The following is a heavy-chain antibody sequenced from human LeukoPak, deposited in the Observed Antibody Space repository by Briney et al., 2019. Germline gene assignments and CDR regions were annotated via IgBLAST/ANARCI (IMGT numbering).Heavy chain of an antibody. Sequence: GGSLRLSCATSGFTLSSYAMHWVRQAPAKGLEWVAVISYDGSNKYYADSVKGRFTISRDNSKNTLYLQMNSLRAEDTAVYYCARDTYDILTGYYKWAFDIWGQGTMVTVSS. J-gene: IGHJ3*02. V-gene: IGHV3-30-3*01. CDR1: GFTLSSYA. CDR3: ARDTYDILTGYYKWAFDI. CDR2: ISYDGSNK. D-gene: IGHD3-9*01.